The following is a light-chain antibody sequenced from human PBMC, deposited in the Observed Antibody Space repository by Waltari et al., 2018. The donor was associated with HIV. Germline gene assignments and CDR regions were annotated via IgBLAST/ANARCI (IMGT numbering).Light chain of an antibody. J-gene: IGKJ2*01. CDR3: QQRSNWPPYT. V-gene: IGKV4-1*01. CDR1: RSVLYSSNNKNF. CDR2: WAS. Sequence: DIVMTQSPDSLAVSLGERATINCKSSRSVLYSSNNKNFLAWYQHKPGQPPKLLIYWASTRESGVPDRFSGSGSGTDFTLTISSLQAEDVAVYYCQQRSNWPPYTFGQGTKLEIK.